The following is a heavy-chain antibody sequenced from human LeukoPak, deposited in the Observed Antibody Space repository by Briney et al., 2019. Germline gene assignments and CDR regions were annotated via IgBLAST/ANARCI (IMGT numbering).Heavy chain of an antibody. D-gene: IGHD5-12*01. Sequence: SETLSLTCAVYGGSFSCYYWSWIRQPPGKGLEWIGEINHSGSTNYNPSLKSRVIISVDTSKNQFSLKLSSVTAADTAVYYCARALSIVATSDYWGQGTLVTVSS. V-gene: IGHV4-34*01. CDR2: INHSGST. J-gene: IGHJ4*02. CDR1: GGSFSCYY. CDR3: ARALSIVATSDY.